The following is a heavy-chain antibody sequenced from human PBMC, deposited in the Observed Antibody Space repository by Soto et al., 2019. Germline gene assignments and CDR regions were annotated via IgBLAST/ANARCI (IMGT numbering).Heavy chain of an antibody. CDR2: IIPAFGTA. V-gene: IGHV1-69*06. D-gene: IGHD2-2*01. CDR3: ARGLDQPPVGLYFDT. J-gene: IGHJ4*02. Sequence: SVKVSCKPSGGTFNSYLIEWVRQAPGQGLEWMGGIIPAFGTAKYAQKFQGRVTITADKSTTTAYMELRTLTSEDTAVYYCARGLDQPPVGLYFDTWGQGTLVTVSS. CDR1: GGTFNSYL.